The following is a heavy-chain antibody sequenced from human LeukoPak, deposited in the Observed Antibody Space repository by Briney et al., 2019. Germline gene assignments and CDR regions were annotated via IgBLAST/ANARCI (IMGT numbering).Heavy chain of an antibody. CDR3: AKDRTLNYYGSGSHFDY. V-gene: IGHV3-23*01. J-gene: IGHJ4*02. D-gene: IGHD3-10*01. Sequence: GGSLRLSCAGSGFTFSSYAMSWVRQAPGKGLEWISAISASGTNTYYTGSVKGRFTVSRDNSRNTLYLQMNSLRAEDTAVYYCAKDRTLNYYGSGSHFDYWGQGTLVTVSS. CDR1: GFTFSSYA. CDR2: ISASGTNT.